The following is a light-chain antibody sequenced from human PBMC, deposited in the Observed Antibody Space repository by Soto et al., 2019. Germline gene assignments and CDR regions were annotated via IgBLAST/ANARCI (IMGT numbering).Light chain of an antibody. CDR1: QSISNW. CDR3: QQANTFPWT. CDR2: TAS. J-gene: IGKJ1*01. V-gene: IGKV1-12*01. Sequence: DIQMTQSPSSVSASVGDRVTITCRASQSISNWVAWYQQIPGKAPKLLIYTASNLQSGVPSRFSGSGSGAYFTLTISSLQPEDSAMYYCQQANTFPWTFGQGTKV.